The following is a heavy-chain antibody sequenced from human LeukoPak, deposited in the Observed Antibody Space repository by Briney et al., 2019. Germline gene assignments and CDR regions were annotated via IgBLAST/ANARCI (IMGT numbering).Heavy chain of an antibody. D-gene: IGHD5-18*01. CDR3: ARLHDGYRYGADY. Sequence: KPSETLSLTCTVSGGSISSYYWSWIRQPPGKGLEWSGYIYYSGSTNYNPSLKSRVTISVDTSKNQFSLKLSPVTAADTAVYYCARLHDGYRYGADYWGQGTLVTAS. J-gene: IGHJ4*02. CDR1: GGSISSYY. V-gene: IGHV4-59*08. CDR2: IYYSGST.